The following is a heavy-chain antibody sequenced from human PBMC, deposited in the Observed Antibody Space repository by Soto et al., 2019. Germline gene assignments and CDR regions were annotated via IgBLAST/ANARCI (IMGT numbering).Heavy chain of an antibody. Sequence: SETLSLTCTVSGGSFFGYYWSWIRQPPGKGLEWIGYIYYSGSTNYNPSLKSRVTISVDTSKSQFSLKLSSVTAADTAVYYCAKSYYGDYDHRLLFDNWGQGTLVTVSS. CDR1: GGSFFGYY. V-gene: IGHV4-59*01. J-gene: IGHJ4*02. D-gene: IGHD4-17*01. CDR3: AKSYYGDYDHRLLFDN. CDR2: IYYSGST.